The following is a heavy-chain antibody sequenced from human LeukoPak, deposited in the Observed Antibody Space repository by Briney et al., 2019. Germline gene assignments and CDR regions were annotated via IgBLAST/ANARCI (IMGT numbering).Heavy chain of an antibody. Sequence: PSETLSLTCTDSGGSISSYYWSWIRQPPGKGLEWIGYIYTSGSTNYNPSLKSRVTISVATSKNQFSLKLSSVTAADTAVYYCARHGGYYYDSSGYFEYWGQGTLVTVSS. CDR2: IYTSGST. J-gene: IGHJ4*02. CDR3: ARHGGYYYDSSGYFEY. CDR1: GGSISSYY. D-gene: IGHD3-22*01. V-gene: IGHV4-4*09.